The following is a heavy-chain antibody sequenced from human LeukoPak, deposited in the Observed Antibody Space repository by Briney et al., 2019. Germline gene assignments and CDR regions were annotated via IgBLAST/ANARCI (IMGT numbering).Heavy chain of an antibody. CDR1: GGTFSSYA. CDR3: ARASGSAGTYYYYYMDV. D-gene: IGHD6-13*01. V-gene: IGHV1-69*13. CDR2: IIPIFGTA. J-gene: IGHJ6*03. Sequence: SVKVSCKASGGTFSSYAISWARQVPGQGLEWMGGIIPIFGTANYAQKFQGRVTITADESTSTAYMELSSLRSEDTAVYYCARASGSAGTYYYYYMDVWGKGTTVTVSS.